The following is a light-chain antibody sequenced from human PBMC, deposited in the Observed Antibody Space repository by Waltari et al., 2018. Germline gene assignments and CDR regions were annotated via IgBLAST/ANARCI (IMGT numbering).Light chain of an antibody. CDR1: SSDVGSYHS. CDR3: SSQSSNNVVL. J-gene: IGLJ3*02. Sequence: QSALTQPASVSGSPGPSITISCTGTSSDVGSYHSVSWYQDHPGQGPKVIIYDVSDRPSGVSARFSGSKSGNTASLTISGLQAEDEADYYCSSQSSNNVVLFGGGTKVTVL. V-gene: IGLV2-14*03. CDR2: DVS.